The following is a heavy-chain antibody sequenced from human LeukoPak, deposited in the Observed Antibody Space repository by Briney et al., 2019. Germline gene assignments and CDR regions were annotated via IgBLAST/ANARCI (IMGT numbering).Heavy chain of an antibody. D-gene: IGHD3-16*01. V-gene: IGHV4-59*13. CDR1: GGSISSFY. Sequence: SETLSLTCTVSGGSISSFYWNWIRQPPGKGLEWVGYVFYSGNTNYNPSLGSRVTISEDTSKNQFSLNLNSLTAADTAVYYCARGLPGRDAFDVWGQGTVVTVSS. CDR3: ARGLPGRDAFDV. J-gene: IGHJ3*01. CDR2: VFYSGNT.